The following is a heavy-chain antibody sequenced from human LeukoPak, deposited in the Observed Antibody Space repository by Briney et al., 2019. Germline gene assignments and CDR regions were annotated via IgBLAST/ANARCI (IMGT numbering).Heavy chain of an antibody. Sequence: PSETLSLTCTVSGGSISSSSYYWGWIRQPPGKGLEWIGSIYYSGSTYYNPSLKSRVTISIDTSKNQFSLMLSSVTATDTAVYYCASHSSGYYYHFDYWGQGTLVTVSS. CDR2: IYYSGST. D-gene: IGHD3-22*01. V-gene: IGHV4-39*07. CDR1: GGSISSSSYY. J-gene: IGHJ4*02. CDR3: ASHSSGYYYHFDY.